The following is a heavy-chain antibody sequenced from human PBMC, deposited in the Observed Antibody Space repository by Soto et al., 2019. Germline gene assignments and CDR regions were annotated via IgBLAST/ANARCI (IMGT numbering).Heavy chain of an antibody. CDR2: ISAYNGNT. V-gene: IGHV1-18*01. CDR1: GYTFTSYG. CDR3: ARGLIVVVPANPRDHDAFDI. Sequence: ASVKVSCKASGYTFTSYGISWVRQAPGQGLEWMGWISAYNGNTNYAQKLQGRVTMTTDTSTSTAYMELRSLRSDDTAVYYCARGLIVVVPANPRDHDAFDIWGQGTMVTVSS. D-gene: IGHD2-2*01. J-gene: IGHJ3*02.